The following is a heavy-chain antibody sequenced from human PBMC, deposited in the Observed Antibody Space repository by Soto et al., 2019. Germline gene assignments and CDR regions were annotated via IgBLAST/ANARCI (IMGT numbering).Heavy chain of an antibody. V-gene: IGHV3-30*03. J-gene: IGHJ5*01. CDR2: ISYDGSKK. CDR3: ARGRGMESCYDFIVDS. D-gene: IGHD5-12*01. CDR1: GFTFNRNA. Sequence: QVQLVESGGGVVQPGGSLRLSCAASGFTFNRNAMHWVRQVPGKGLEWAAAISYDGSKKYYADSVKGRFTISRDNSKNTVLPEMNSERTEDKAVFYCARGRGMESCYDFIVDSLGQGTPVTVSP.